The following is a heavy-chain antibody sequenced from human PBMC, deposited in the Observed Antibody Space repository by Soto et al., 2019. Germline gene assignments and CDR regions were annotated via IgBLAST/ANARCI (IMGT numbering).Heavy chain of an antibody. J-gene: IGHJ5*02. CDR2: IQHTGNT. CDR3: AKDVSSRRWFDP. V-gene: IGHV4-4*07. Sequence: SETLSLTCAVSGASIRSYHWSFLRQPAGKGLEWIGRIQHTGNTNYNPSLKSRVTMSADTSKNQISLKMTSVTAADTAVYFCAKDVSSRRWFDPWGQGVRVTVPQ. CDR1: GASIRSYH.